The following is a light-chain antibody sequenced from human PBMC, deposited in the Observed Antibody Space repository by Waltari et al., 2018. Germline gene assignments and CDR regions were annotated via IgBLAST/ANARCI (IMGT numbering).Light chain of an antibody. J-gene: IGKJ5*01. CDR3: QQSYSTSIT. V-gene: IGKV3-20*01. CDR1: QSVSSSY. Sequence: EIVLTQSPGTLSLSSGERASLSCRASQSVSSSYLAWYQQTPGQAPRLLIYGASTRATDIADRFSGSGSGTDFTLTISRLEPEDFATYYCQQSYSTSITFGQGTRLEIK. CDR2: GAS.